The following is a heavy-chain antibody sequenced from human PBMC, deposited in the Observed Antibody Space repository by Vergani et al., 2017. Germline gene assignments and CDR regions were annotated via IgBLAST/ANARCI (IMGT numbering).Heavy chain of an antibody. Sequence: QLQLQESGPGLVKPSETLSLTCTVSGGSISSSSYYWGWIRQPPGKGLEWIGSIYYSGSTYYNPSLKSRVTISVDTSKNQFSLKLSSVTAADTAVYYCASPGPTAGYPYHSFFDYWGQGTLVTVSS. CDR3: ASPGPTAGYPYHSFFDY. V-gene: IGHV4-39*01. D-gene: IGHD2-2*01. CDR1: GGSISSSSYY. CDR2: IYYSGST. J-gene: IGHJ4*02.